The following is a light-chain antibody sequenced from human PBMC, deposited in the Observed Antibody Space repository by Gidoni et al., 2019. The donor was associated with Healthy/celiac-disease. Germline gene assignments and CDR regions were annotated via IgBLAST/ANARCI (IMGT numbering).Light chain of an antibody. CDR3: AAWDDSLSGVV. CDR2: RNN. V-gene: IGLV1-47*01. CDR1: SSNIGSNY. J-gene: IGLJ2*01. Sequence: QSVLTQPPSASGPPGPGLTISCSGSSSNIGSNYVYWYQQLPGTAPELLIYRNNQRPSGVPDRFSGSNSGTSASLAISGLRAEDEADYYCAAWDDSLSGVVFGGGTKLTVL.